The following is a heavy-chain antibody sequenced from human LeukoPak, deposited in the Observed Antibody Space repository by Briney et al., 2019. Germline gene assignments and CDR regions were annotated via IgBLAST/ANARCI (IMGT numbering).Heavy chain of an antibody. V-gene: IGHV4-34*01. CDR1: GGSFSGYY. Sequence: SETLSLTCAVYGGSFSGYYWSWIRQPPGKGLEWIGEINHSGSTNYNPSLKSRVTISVDTSKNQFSLKLSSVTAADTAVYYCAREVGDSSGYVDYWGQGTLVTVSS. CDR3: AREVGDSSGYVDY. D-gene: IGHD3-22*01. J-gene: IGHJ4*02. CDR2: INHSGST.